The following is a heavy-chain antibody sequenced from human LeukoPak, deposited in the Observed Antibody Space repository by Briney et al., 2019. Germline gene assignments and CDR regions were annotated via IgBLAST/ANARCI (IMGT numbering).Heavy chain of an antibody. CDR1: GYTFTSYG. Sequence: ASVKVSCKASGYTFTSYGISWVRQAPGQGLEWMGWISAYNGNTNYAQKLQGRVTMTTDTSTSTAYMELRSLRSDDTAVYYCARVVSYTMIVVVDYWGQGTLVTVSS. CDR3: ARVVSYTMIVVVDY. J-gene: IGHJ4*02. D-gene: IGHD3-22*01. CDR2: ISAYNGNT. V-gene: IGHV1-18*01.